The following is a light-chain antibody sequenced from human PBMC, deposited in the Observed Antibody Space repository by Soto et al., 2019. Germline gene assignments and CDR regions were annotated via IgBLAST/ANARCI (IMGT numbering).Light chain of an antibody. Sequence: EIQMTQSPSTLSSSPGDRATITCRASQSISTSLGWYQQRPGKAPKLLIYDASNWASGVPSRFSGSGSGTEFTLTISSLQPDDVATYYCQQYGSHSWTFGRGTKVDIK. CDR3: QQYGSHSWT. J-gene: IGKJ1*01. CDR2: DAS. V-gene: IGKV1-5*01. CDR1: QSISTS.